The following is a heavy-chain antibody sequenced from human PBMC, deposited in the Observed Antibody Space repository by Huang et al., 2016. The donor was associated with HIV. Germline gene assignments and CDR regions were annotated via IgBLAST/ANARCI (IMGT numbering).Heavy chain of an antibody. J-gene: IGHJ4*02. Sequence: QVQLVQSGGEVKKPGASVKVSCKASDYTFTSYGISCVRQAPGQGLEWMGWISTNNGDTNYAKKFQGRVTMTTDTSTSTAYMELRSLRSDDTAVYYCGGSSGYWSFDYWGQGTLVTVSS. D-gene: IGHD3-22*01. CDR1: DYTFTSYG. CDR2: ISTNNGDT. CDR3: GGSSGYWSFDY. V-gene: IGHV1-18*04.